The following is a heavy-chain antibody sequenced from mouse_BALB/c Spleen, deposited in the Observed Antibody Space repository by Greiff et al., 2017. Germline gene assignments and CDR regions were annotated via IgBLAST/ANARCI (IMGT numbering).Heavy chain of an antibody. CDR1: GYTFTSYW. Sequence: QVQLQQSGAELAKPGASVKMSCKASGYTFTSYWMHWVKQRPGQGLEWIGYINPSTGYTEYNQKFKDKATLTADKSSSTAYMQLSSLTSEDSAVYYCARTMMFAYWGQGTLVTVSA. V-gene: IGHV1-7*01. CDR3: ARTMMFAY. D-gene: IGHD2-4*01. CDR2: INPSTGYT. J-gene: IGHJ3*01.